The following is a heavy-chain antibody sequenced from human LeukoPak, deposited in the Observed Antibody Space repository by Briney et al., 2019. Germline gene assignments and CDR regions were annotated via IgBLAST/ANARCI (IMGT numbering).Heavy chain of an antibody. CDR1: GFTFSDYY. V-gene: IGHV3-11*06. CDR3: AREWVGLMVAATRDYYYYGMDV. CDR2: ISSSSSYT. J-gene: IGHJ6*02. D-gene: IGHD2-15*01. Sequence: TGGSLRLSCAASGFTFSDYYMSWIRQAPGKGLEWVSYISSSSSYTNYADSVKGRFTISRDNSKNTLYLQMNSLRAEDTAVYYCAREWVGLMVAATRDYYYYGMDVWGQGTTVTVSS.